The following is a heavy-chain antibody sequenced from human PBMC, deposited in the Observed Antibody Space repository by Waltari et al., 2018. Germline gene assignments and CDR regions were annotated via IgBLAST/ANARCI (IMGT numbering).Heavy chain of an antibody. CDR3: ARGEPLGAFDI. CDR2: ISSSSSTI. Sequence: EVQLVESGGGVVQPGGSLRLCCAASGFTFSSYSMNWVRQAPGKGLEWVSYISSSSSTIYYADSVKGRFTISRDNAKNSMYLQMNSLRAEDTAVYYCARGEPLGAFDIWGQGTMVTVSS. J-gene: IGHJ3*02. CDR1: GFTFSSYS. V-gene: IGHV3-48*04.